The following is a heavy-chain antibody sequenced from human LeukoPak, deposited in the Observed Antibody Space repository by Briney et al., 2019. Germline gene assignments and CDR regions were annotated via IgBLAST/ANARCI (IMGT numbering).Heavy chain of an antibody. CDR2: IKQDGSEK. J-gene: IGHJ6*02. D-gene: IGHD5-18*01. Sequence: PGGSLRLSCAASGFTFSLYWMNWVRRAPGKGLEWVANIKQDGSEKNYVDSVKGRFTISRDNAKNTLYLQMNSLRAEDTAVYYCARDAVDTANAVWGQGTTVTVSS. CDR3: ARDAVDTANAV. CDR1: GFTFSLYW. V-gene: IGHV3-7*01.